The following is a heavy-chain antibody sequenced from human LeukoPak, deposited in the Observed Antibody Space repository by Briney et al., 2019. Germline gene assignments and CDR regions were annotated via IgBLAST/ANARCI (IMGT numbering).Heavy chain of an antibody. CDR2: IYPGGSGT. CDR3: ARLYYDFWSGSSLRAYYFDY. J-gene: IGHJ4*02. Sequence: GESLKISCKGSGYSFTSYWIGWVRQMPGKGLEWMVIIYPGGSGTRYSPSFQGQVTISADKSISTAYLQWSSLKASDTAMYYCARLYYDFWSGSSLRAYYFDYWGQGTLVTVSS. D-gene: IGHD3-3*01. V-gene: IGHV5-51*01. CDR1: GYSFTSYW.